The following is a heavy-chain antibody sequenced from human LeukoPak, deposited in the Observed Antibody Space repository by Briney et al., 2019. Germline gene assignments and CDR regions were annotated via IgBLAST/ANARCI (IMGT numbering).Heavy chain of an antibody. J-gene: IGHJ3*02. CDR3: ARRLGFTRAFDI. CDR2: IIPIFGTA. D-gene: IGHD2-2*03. Sequence: ASVKVSCKASGGTFSSYAISWVRQAPGQGLEWMGGIIPIFGTASYAQKFQGRVTITTDESTSTAYMELSSLRSEDTAVYYCARRLGFTRAFDIWGQGTMVTVSS. V-gene: IGHV1-69*05. CDR1: GGTFSSYA.